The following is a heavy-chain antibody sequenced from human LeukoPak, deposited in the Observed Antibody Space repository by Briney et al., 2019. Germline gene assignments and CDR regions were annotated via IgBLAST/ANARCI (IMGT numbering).Heavy chain of an antibody. CDR1: GFTFSSYE. Sequence: TGGSLRLSCAASGFTFSSYEMNWVRQAPGKGLEWVSYISSSGSTIYYADSVKGRFTISRDNAKNSLYLQMDSLRAEDTAVYYCARGPTNGQAFDYWGQGTLVSVSS. CDR2: ISSSGSTI. D-gene: IGHD2-8*01. J-gene: IGHJ4*02. V-gene: IGHV3-48*03. CDR3: ARGPTNGQAFDY.